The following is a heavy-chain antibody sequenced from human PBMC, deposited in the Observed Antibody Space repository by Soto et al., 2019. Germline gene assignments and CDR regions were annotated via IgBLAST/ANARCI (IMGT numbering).Heavy chain of an antibody. D-gene: IGHD3-10*01. V-gene: IGHV3-33*01. J-gene: IGHJ4*02. Sequence: QVQLVESGGGVVQPGRSLRLSCAASGFTFSSSGMHWVRQAPGKGLEWVAVIWSDGTKKYYADSVKGRFTISRDNSKNKLYLQMNSLRAEDTAVYYCARYGAENYVFDYWGQGTLVTVSS. CDR3: ARYGAENYVFDY. CDR2: IWSDGTKK. CDR1: GFTFSSSG.